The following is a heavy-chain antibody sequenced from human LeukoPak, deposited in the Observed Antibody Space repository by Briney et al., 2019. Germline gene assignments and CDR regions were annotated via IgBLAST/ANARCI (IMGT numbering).Heavy chain of an antibody. CDR2: INHSGST. CDR3: AFSGYSGYDYRLDY. V-gene: IGHV4-34*01. D-gene: IGHD5-12*01. CDR1: GGSFSGYY. Sequence: PSETLSLTCAVYGGSFSGYYWNWIRQPPGKGLEWIGEINHSGSTNYNPSLKSRVTISVDTSKKQFSLKLSSVTAADTAVYYCAFSGYSGYDYRLDYWGQGTLATVSS. J-gene: IGHJ4*02.